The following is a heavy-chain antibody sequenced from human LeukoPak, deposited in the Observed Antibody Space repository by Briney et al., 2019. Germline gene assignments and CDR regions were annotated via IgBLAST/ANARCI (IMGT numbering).Heavy chain of an antibody. Sequence: GGSLRLSCAASGFTFSRYWMSWVRQAPGKGLEWVSVIYSGGSTYYADSVKGRFTISRDNSKNTLYLQMNSLRAEDTAVYYCARDLRSGSRSVAFDIWGQGTMVTVSS. CDR1: GFTFSRYW. J-gene: IGHJ3*02. CDR3: ARDLRSGSRSVAFDI. CDR2: IYSGGST. V-gene: IGHV3-66*01. D-gene: IGHD1-26*01.